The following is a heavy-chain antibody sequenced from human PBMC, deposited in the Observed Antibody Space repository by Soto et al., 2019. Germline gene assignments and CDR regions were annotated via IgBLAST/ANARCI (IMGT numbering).Heavy chain of an antibody. J-gene: IGHJ6*02. Sequence: QVQLVESGGGVLQTGRSLRLSCAASGFTFSSYAMHWVRQAPGKGLEWVGVISYDGSNKYYADSVKGRFTISRDNSKNTLYLQMNSLRAEDTAVYYCASGIAAADNYYYYGMDVWGQGTTVTVPS. CDR3: ASGIAAADNYYYYGMDV. D-gene: IGHD6-13*01. CDR2: ISYDGSNK. CDR1: GFTFSSYA. V-gene: IGHV3-30-3*01.